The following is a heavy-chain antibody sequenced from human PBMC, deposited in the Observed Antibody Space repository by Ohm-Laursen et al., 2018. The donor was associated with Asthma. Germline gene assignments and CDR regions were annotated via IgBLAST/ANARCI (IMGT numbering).Heavy chain of an antibody. CDR3: ARHRTNSWDFDY. J-gene: IGHJ4*02. V-gene: IGHV4-39*01. Sequence: GTLSLTCTVSGGSISSSSYYWGWIRQPPGKGLEWIGSIYYSGSTYYNPSLKSRVTISVATSKNQFSLKLSSVTAADTAVYYCARHRTNSWDFDYWGQGTLVTVSS. CDR2: IYYSGST. D-gene: IGHD2-15*01. CDR1: GGSISSSSYY.